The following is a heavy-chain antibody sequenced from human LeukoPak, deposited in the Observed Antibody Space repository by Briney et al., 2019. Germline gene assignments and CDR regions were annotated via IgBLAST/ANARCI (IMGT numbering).Heavy chain of an antibody. CDR3: AREDYSGGRIYYFDY. J-gene: IGHJ4*02. V-gene: IGHV1-2*02. CDR1: GYTFTGYY. CDR2: INPNSGGT. Sequence: ASVKVSCKTSGYTFTGYYMHWVRQAPEQGLEWMGWINPNSGGTNYAQKFQGRVTMTTDTSITTAYMELSRLTSDDTAVYLCAREDYSGGRIYYFDYWGQGTLVTVSS. D-gene: IGHD2-15*01.